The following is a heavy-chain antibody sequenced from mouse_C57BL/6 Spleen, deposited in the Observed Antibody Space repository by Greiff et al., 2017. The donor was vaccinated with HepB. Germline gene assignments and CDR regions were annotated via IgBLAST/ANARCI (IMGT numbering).Heavy chain of an antibody. J-gene: IGHJ3*01. CDR2: IYPRSGNT. V-gene: IGHV1-81*01. CDR1: GYTFTSYG. D-gene: IGHD1-1*01. Sequence: VQLQQSGAELARPGASVKLSCKASGYTFTSYGISWVKQRTGQGLEWIGEIYPRSGNTYYNEKFKGKATLTADKSSSTAYMELRSLTSEDSAVYFCARTDYGSSYGAYWGQGTLVTVSA. CDR3: ARTDYGSSYGAY.